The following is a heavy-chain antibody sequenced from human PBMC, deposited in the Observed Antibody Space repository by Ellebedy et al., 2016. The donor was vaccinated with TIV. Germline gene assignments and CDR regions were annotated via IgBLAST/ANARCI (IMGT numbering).Heavy chain of an antibody. CDR1: GYTLTKLS. J-gene: IGHJ2*01. CDR2: ISPYSGNT. D-gene: IGHD3-9*01. Sequence: ASVKVSCKVSGYTLTKLSMHWVRQVPGQGLEWMGWISPYSGNTKSPRNLQGRVTMTTDTSTSTAYMDLRSLRSDDTALYYCVRDSPNDWGDFDLWGRGTLVIVSS. CDR3: VRDSPNDWGDFDL. V-gene: IGHV1-18*01.